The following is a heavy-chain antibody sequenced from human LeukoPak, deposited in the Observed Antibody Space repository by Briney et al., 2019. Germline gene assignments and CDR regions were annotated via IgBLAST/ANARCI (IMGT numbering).Heavy chain of an antibody. CDR2: INHAGSP. CDR3: VRLQSYYDSSGFYPYFDS. V-gene: IGHV4-34*01. J-gene: IGHJ4*02. Sequence: SETLSLTCAVYGGSLSGHFWSWVRQAPGKGLEWLGEINHAGSPNYNPSLKNRLTISLDASKSQFSLKMTSVAAADTAVYYCVRLQSYYDSSGFYPYFDSWGQGTLVTVSS. CDR1: GGSLSGHF. D-gene: IGHD3-22*01.